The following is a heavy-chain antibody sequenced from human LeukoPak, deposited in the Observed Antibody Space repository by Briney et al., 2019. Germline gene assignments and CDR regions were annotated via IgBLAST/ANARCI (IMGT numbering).Heavy chain of an antibody. J-gene: IGHJ4*02. V-gene: IGHV3-21*01. CDR1: GFIFSTYD. Sequence: PGGSLRLSCAASGFIFSTYDMNWVRQAPGKGLEWVSSISSSSSYIYYADSVKGRFTISRDNAKNSLYLQMNSLRAEDTAVYYCASSYYYDSSGYSDNFDYWGQGTLVTVSS. D-gene: IGHD3-22*01. CDR2: ISSSSSYI. CDR3: ASSYYYDSSGYSDNFDY.